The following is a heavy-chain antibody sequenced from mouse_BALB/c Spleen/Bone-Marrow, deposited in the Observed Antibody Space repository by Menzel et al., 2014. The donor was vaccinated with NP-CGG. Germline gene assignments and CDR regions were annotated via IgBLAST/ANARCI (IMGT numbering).Heavy chain of an antibody. CDR1: DYTFTSYW. Sequence: SGTVLARPGASVKVSCKASDYTFTSYWMHWVKQRPGQGLEWIGAIYPGNSDTSYNQKFKGKAKLTAVTSTSTAYMELSSLTNEDSAVYYCTGYVRRYYYAMDYWGQGTSVTVSS. CDR3: TGYVRRYYYAMDY. CDR2: IYPGNSDT. V-gene: IGHV1-5*01. J-gene: IGHJ4*01. D-gene: IGHD2-14*01.